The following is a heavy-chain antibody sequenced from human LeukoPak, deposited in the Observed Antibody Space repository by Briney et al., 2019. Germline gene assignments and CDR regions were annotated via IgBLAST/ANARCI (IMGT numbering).Heavy chain of an antibody. CDR3: AREGRSRYDSSGYDNFARSQIYYYYGMDV. Sequence: GGSLRLSCAASGFTFSSYWMSWVRQAPGKGLEWVANIKQDGSEKYYVDSVKGRFTISRDNAKNSLYLQMNSLRAEDTAVYYCAREGRSRYDSSGYDNFARSQIYYYYGMDVWGQGTTVTVSS. CDR1: GFTFSSYW. CDR2: IKQDGSEK. J-gene: IGHJ6*02. V-gene: IGHV3-7*01. D-gene: IGHD3-22*01.